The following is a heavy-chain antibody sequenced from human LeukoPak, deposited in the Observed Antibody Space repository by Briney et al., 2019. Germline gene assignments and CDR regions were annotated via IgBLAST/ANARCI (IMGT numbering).Heavy chain of an antibody. J-gene: IGHJ4*02. CDR1: GYSISSGCY. D-gene: IGHD1-26*01. CDR2: IYHSGKS. Sequence: SETLSLTCSVSGYSISSGCYWDWIRQPPGKGLEWIASIYHSGKSYYNPSLESRVTISVDTSKNQISLKLRSVTAADTAVYYCAREVGGTFSYFDSWGQGTLVTVSS. V-gene: IGHV4-38-2*02. CDR3: AREVGGTFSYFDS.